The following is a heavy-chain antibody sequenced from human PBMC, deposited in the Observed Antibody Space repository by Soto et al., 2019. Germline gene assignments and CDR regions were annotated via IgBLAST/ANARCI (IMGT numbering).Heavy chain of an antibody. D-gene: IGHD6-13*01. Sequence: SETLSLTCTVSGGSISSYYWSWIRQPPGKGLEWIGYIYYSGSTNYNPSLKSRVTISVDTSKNQFSLKLSSVTAADTAVYYCARGRFGIAAAGTRAWWFDPWGQGTLVTVSS. CDR2: IYYSGST. CDR1: GGSISSYY. V-gene: IGHV4-59*01. CDR3: ARGRFGIAAAGTRAWWFDP. J-gene: IGHJ5*02.